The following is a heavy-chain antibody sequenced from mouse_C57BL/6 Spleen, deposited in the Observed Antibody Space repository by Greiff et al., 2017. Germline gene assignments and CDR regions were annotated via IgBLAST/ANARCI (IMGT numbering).Heavy chain of an antibody. V-gene: IGHV1-50*01. CDR1: GYTFTSYW. CDR3: ARSLPDGFDY. CDR2: IDPSDSYT. D-gene: IGHD1-1*01. Sequence: VQLQQSGAELVKPGASVKLSCKASGYTFTSYWMQWVKQRPGQGLEWIGEIDPSDSYTNYNQKFKGKATLTVDTSSSTAYMQLSSLTSEDSAVYYCARSLPDGFDYWGQGTLVTVSA. J-gene: IGHJ3*01.